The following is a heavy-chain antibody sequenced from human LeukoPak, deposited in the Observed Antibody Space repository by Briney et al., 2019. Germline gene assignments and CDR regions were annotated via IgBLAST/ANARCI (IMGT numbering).Heavy chain of an antibody. V-gene: IGHV3-66*01. CDR1: GFTFSSYW. CDR2: IYSGGNT. J-gene: IGHJ4*02. Sequence: SGGSLRLSCAASGFTFSSYWMSWVRQAPGKGLEWVSVIYSGGNTYYADSVKGRFTISRDNSKNTVYLQMNSLRAEDTAVYYCARGLYADYAFDYWGQGTLVTVSS. D-gene: IGHD4-17*01. CDR3: ARGLYADYAFDY.